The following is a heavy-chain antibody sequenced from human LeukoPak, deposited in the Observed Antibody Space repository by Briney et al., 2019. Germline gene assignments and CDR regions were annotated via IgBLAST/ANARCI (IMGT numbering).Heavy chain of an antibody. V-gene: IGHV3-21*01. Sequence: PGGSLRLSCAASGFTFSSYSMNWVRQAPGEGLEWVSSISSSSSYIYYADSVMGRFTISRDNAKNSLYLQMNSLRAEDTAVYYCASAVAGTDYYYGMDVWGQGTTVTVSS. J-gene: IGHJ6*02. CDR1: GFTFSSYS. CDR3: ASAVAGTDYYYGMDV. CDR2: ISSSSSYI. D-gene: IGHD6-19*01.